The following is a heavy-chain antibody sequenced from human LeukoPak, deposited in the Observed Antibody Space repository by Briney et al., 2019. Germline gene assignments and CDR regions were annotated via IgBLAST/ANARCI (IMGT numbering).Heavy chain of an antibody. CDR2: ISAYNGNT. CDR3: AREGYSGYGGYYYYGMDA. D-gene: IGHD5-12*01. J-gene: IGHJ6*04. Sequence: GGSMKVSCKASGYTFISYGISWVRQAPGQGLEWMGWISAYNGNTNYAQKVQGRVTMTTDTSTSTAYMEMRSLRSDDTAVYYCAREGYSGYGGYYYYGMDAWGKGTTVTVSS. V-gene: IGHV1-18*04. CDR1: GYTFISYG.